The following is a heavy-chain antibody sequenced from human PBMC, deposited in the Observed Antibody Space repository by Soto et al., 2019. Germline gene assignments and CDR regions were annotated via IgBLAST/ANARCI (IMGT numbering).Heavy chain of an antibody. D-gene: IGHD6-19*01. V-gene: IGHV1-69*02. Sequence: SVKVSCKASGGTFSSYTISWVRQAPGQGLEWMGRIIPILGIANYAQKFQGRVTITADKSTSTAYMELSSLRSEDTAVYYCAVSSGWYIGYYYMDVWGKGTTVTVSS. CDR3: AVSSGWYIGYYYMDV. J-gene: IGHJ6*03. CDR1: GGTFSSYT. CDR2: IIPILGIA.